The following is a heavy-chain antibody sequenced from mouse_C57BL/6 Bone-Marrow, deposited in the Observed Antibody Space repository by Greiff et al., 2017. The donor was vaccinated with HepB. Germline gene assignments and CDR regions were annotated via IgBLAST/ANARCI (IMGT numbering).Heavy chain of an antibody. CDR1: GYTFTSYW. CDR2: IDPFDSYT. Sequence: QVQLQQPGAELVMPGASVKLSCKASGYTFTSYWMHWVKQRPGQGLEWIGEIDPFDSYTNYNQKFKGKSTLTVDKSSSTAYMQLSSLTSEDSAVYYCAGGPNWENFDYWGQGTTLTVSS. V-gene: IGHV1-69*01. CDR3: AGGPNWENFDY. D-gene: IGHD4-1*02. J-gene: IGHJ2*01.